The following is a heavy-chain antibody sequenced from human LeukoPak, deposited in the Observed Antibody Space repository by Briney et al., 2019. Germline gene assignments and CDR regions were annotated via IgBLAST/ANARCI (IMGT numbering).Heavy chain of an antibody. V-gene: IGHV1-18*04. CDR1: GYTFTGYY. CDR2: ISAYNGNT. Sequence: ASVKVSCKASGYTFTGYYMHWVRQAPGQGLEWMGWISAYNGNTNYAQRLQGRVTMTTDTSTSTAYMELRSLRSDDTAVYYCARLNFGSEDYWGQGTLVTVSS. J-gene: IGHJ4*02. D-gene: IGHD3-10*01. CDR3: ARLNFGSEDY.